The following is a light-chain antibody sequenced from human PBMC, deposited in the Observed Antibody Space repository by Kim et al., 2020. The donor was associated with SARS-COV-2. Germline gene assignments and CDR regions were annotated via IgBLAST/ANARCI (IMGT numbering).Light chain of an antibody. CDR2: KDN. Sequence: SYELTQPPSVSVSPGQTAWITCSGESLSNQYLYWYKHKPGQAPVLVIYKDNERPSGIPERFSGSSSGTLTISGVQAEDEADYYCQSADNSGTYPVFGGGT. V-gene: IGLV3-25*03. CDR1: SLSNQY. J-gene: IGLJ2*01. CDR3: QSADNSGTYPV.